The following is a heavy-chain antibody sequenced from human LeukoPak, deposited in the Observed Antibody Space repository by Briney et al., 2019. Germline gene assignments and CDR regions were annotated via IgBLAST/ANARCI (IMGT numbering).Heavy chain of an antibody. Sequence: ASVKVSCKASGYTFTSYGINWVRQAPGQGLEWMAWISGYNGNTNYAQKMQGRVTMTTDTSTSTAYMELRSLRADDTAVYYCARDGYYESSGYLPFDPWGQGTLVTVSS. D-gene: IGHD3-22*01. CDR3: ARDGYYESSGYLPFDP. CDR2: ISGYNGNT. V-gene: IGHV1-18*01. CDR1: GYTFTSYG. J-gene: IGHJ5*02.